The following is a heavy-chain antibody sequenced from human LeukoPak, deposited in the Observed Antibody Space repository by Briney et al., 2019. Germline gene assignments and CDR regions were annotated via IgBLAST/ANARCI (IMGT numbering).Heavy chain of an antibody. CDR3: ARVGETGTVTMELDL. V-gene: IGHV3-30*04. D-gene: IGHD5-24*01. CDR2: MSFDGNFE. J-gene: IGHJ1*01. CDR1: GCPFAGYS. Sequence: AGTLRLSCAASGCPFAGYSLHWVRQAPGKGLEWVALMSFDGNFENFADSVRGRFTISRDTARNTLYLHMGSLGVEDSAVYVCARVGETGTVTMELDLWGQGALVTVSS.